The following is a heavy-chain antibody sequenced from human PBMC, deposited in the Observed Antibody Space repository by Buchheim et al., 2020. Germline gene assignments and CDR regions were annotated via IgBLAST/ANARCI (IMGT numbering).Heavy chain of an antibody. Sequence: EVQLLESGGGLVQPGGSLRLSCAASGFTFSSYAMSWVRQAPGKGLEWVSAISGSGGSTYYADSVKGRFTISSDNSTTTLYLQMNSLRAEDTAVYYCAKDLDFWSGATEPQYYFDYWGQGTL. D-gene: IGHD3-3*01. V-gene: IGHV3-23*01. J-gene: IGHJ4*02. CDR2: ISGSGGST. CDR1: GFTFSSYA. CDR3: AKDLDFWSGATEPQYYFDY.